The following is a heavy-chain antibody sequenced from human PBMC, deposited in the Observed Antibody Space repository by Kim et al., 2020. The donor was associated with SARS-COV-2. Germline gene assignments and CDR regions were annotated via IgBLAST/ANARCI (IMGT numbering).Heavy chain of an antibody. CDR3: ARDNSDGGSCFDY. V-gene: IGHV3-7*01. D-gene: IGHD2-15*01. Sequence: GGSLRLSCAASGFTFSSYWMSWVRQAPGKGLEWVANIKQDGSEKYYVDSVKGRFTISRDNAKNSLYLQMNSLRAEDTAVYYCARDNSDGGSCFDYWGQGTLVTVSS. CDR2: IKQDGSEK. CDR1: GFTFSSYW. J-gene: IGHJ4*02.